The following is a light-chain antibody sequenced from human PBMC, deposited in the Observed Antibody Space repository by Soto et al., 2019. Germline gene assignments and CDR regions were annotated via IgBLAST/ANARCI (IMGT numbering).Light chain of an antibody. CDR3: CSYAGNRTFV. V-gene: IGLV2-23*03. J-gene: IGLJ2*01. Sequence: QSVLTQPASVSGSPGQSITISCTATSSDFGIYDLVSWYQQHPGKAPKVIIFEGSKRPSGVSNRSSGSTSGNTASLTISGLQAEDEADYHCCSYAGNRTFVFGGGTQLTVL. CDR1: SSDFGIYDL. CDR2: EGS.